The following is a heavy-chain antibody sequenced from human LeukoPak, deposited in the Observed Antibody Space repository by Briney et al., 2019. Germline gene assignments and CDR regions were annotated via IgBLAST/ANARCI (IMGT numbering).Heavy chain of an antibody. CDR2: ISGSGGST. J-gene: IGHJ4*02. V-gene: IGHV3-23*01. D-gene: IGHD2-21*02. CDR1: GFTFSSYA. CDR3: AKQRLWGDCYFN. Sequence: PGGSLRLSCAASGFTFSSYAMSWVRQAPGKGLVWVSAISGSGGSTYYADSVKGRFTISRDNSKNTLYLQMNSLRAEDTAVYYCAKQRLWGDCYFNWGQGTLVTVSS.